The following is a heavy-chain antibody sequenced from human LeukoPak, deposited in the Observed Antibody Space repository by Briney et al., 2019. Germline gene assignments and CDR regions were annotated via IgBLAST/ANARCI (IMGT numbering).Heavy chain of an antibody. CDR2: ISSSGSTI. Sequence: GGSLRLSCAASGFTFSDYYMSWIRQAPGKGPEWVSHISSSGSTIYYADSVKGRFTISRDNAKNSLYLQMNSLRAEDTAVYYCARGYDFWSGYYTFDYWGQGTLVTVSS. CDR3: ARGYDFWSGYYTFDY. J-gene: IGHJ4*02. CDR1: GFTFSDYY. V-gene: IGHV3-11*04. D-gene: IGHD3-3*01.